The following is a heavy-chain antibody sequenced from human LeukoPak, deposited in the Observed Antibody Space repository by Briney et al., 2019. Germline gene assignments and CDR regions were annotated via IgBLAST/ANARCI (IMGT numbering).Heavy chain of an antibody. Sequence: GGSLRLSCAASGFTFSGSAIHWVRQASGKGLEWVGRIRDKANSYATAYIASVKGRFTISRDDSKNTAYLQMSSLKTEDTAVYYCAKGHIAAAGKDYYYYGMDVWGQGTTVTVSS. V-gene: IGHV3-73*01. CDR1: GFTFSGSA. D-gene: IGHD6-13*01. CDR3: AKGHIAAAGKDYYYYGMDV. CDR2: IRDKANSYAT. J-gene: IGHJ6*02.